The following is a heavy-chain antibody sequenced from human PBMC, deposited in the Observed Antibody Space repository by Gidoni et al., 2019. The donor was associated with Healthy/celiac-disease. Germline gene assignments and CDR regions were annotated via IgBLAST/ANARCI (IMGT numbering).Heavy chain of an antibody. CDR1: GFTFSDYY. J-gene: IGHJ2*01. V-gene: IGHV3-11*06. CDR2: ISSSSSYT. Sequence: QVQLVESGGGLVKPGGSLRLSCAASGFTFSDYYMSWIRQAPGKGLEWVSYISSSSSYTNYADSVKGRFTISRDNAKNSLYLQMNSLRAEDTAVYYCARVGDGRGSWLSYWYFDLWGRGTLVTVSS. D-gene: IGHD6-13*01. CDR3: ARVGDGRGSWLSYWYFDL.